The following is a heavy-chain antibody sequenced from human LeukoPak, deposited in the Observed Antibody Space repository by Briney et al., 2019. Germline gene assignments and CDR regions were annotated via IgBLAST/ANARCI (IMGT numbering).Heavy chain of an antibody. CDR2: INPNSGGT. CDR1: GYTFTGYY. J-gene: IGHJ6*03. D-gene: IGHD3-10*01. V-gene: IGHV1-2*02. Sequence: ASVKVSCKASGYTFTGYYMHWVRQAPGQGLEWMGWINPNSGGTSYAQKFQGKVTMTRDTSISTAYMELSSLRSDDTAVYYCARGEFSMDVWGKGTTVTVSS. CDR3: ARGEFSMDV.